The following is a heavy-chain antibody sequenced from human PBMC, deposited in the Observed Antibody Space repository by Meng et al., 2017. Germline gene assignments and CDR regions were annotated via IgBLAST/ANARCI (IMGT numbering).Heavy chain of an antibody. D-gene: IGHD3-22*01. CDR3: ARDKDSSGYYYHFDY. CDR1: GYTFTSYA. Sequence: ASAKVSCKASGYTFTSYAMHWVRQAPGQRLEWMGWINAGNGNTKYSQKFQGRVTITRDTSASTAYMELSSLRSEDTAVYYCARDKDSSGYYYHFDYWGQGTLVTVSS. CDR2: INAGNGNT. V-gene: IGHV1-3*01. J-gene: IGHJ4*02.